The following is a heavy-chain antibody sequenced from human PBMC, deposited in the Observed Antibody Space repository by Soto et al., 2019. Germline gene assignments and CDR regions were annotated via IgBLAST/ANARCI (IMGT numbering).Heavy chain of an antibody. CDR2: MNPNSGNT. Sequence: ASVKVSCKASGYTFTIYDINWVRQATGQGLEWMGWMNPNSGNTGYAQKFQGRVTMTRNTSISTAYIELSSLRSEDTAVYYCALLWFGEDKFEDWGQGPLVNVAS. D-gene: IGHD3-10*01. J-gene: IGHJ4*02. V-gene: IGHV1-8*01. CDR1: GYTFTIYD. CDR3: ALLWFGEDKFED.